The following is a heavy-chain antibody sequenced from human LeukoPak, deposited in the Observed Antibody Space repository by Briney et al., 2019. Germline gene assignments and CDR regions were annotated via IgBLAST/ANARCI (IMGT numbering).Heavy chain of an antibody. CDR2: MNPNSGNT. CDR3: TRGSSGRRDN. J-gene: IGHJ4*02. D-gene: IGHD6-19*01. V-gene: IGHV1-8*01. CDR1: GYTFTSCD. Sequence: ASVTVSCKASGYTFTSCDINWVRQATGQGVEWMGWMNPNSGNTGYGQSFQGRITMTRDISIGTAYMELSNLTSEDTAIYYCTRGSSGRRDNWGQGTLVTVSA.